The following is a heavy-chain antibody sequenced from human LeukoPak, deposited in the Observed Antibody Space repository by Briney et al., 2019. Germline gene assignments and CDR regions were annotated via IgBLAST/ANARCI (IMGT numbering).Heavy chain of an antibody. Sequence: SETLSLTCTVSGGSIIGHWWSWIRQPPGKGLEWIGDIFYSGGSANYNPSLKSRLTMSLDTSKNQFSLKLTSVTAADTAMYYCARRNTADASIDFWGQGTLVTASS. D-gene: IGHD2/OR15-2a*01. CDR2: IFYSGGSA. CDR3: ARRNTADASIDF. V-gene: IGHV4-59*08. J-gene: IGHJ4*02. CDR1: GGSIIGHW.